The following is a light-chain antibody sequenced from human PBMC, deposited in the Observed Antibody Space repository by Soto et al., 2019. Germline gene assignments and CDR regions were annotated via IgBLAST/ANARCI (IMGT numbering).Light chain of an antibody. CDR3: QQSYNTPFT. V-gene: IGKV1-39*01. Sequence: DIQMTQSPSSLSASVGARVTITCRASQSRSSYLNRYQQKPGKAHKLLTYAASSFQVGVPSRISSSGFETDFTLNISSLHPEDFGTSYCQQSYNTPFTFGGGITVEIK. CDR2: AAS. J-gene: IGKJ4*01. CDR1: QSRSSY.